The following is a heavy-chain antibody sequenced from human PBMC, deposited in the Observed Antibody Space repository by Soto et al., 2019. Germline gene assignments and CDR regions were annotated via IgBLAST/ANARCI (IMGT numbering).Heavy chain of an antibody. Sequence: VASVKVSCKASGYKFVDYYIHWVRQAPGQGLEWMGIINPKGGDSRYAQKFQGRVTMTSNTFTSTVYMDLRRLTSDDTAVYYCARVYRGGDCRPGEWFYYYGMDVWGQGTTVTVSS. CDR3: ARVYRGGDCRPGEWFYYYGMDV. CDR1: GYKFVDYY. D-gene: IGHD2-21*01. CDR2: INPKGGDS. J-gene: IGHJ6*02. V-gene: IGHV1-46*01.